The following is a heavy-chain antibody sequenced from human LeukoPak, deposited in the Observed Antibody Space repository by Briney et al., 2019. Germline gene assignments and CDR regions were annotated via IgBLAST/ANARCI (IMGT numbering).Heavy chain of an antibody. Sequence: PSETLSLTCAVSGGSFSDYYWSWIRQSPIKVLEWIGEINHSGSTHYNPSLKSRVTISVDTSKNQFSLRLTSVTAADTAVYYCARKEGGQLVNTRRWFDPWGQGTLVTVSS. J-gene: IGHJ5*02. CDR2: INHSGST. V-gene: IGHV4-34*01. CDR1: GGSFSDYY. D-gene: IGHD6-13*01. CDR3: ARKEGGQLVNTRRWFDP.